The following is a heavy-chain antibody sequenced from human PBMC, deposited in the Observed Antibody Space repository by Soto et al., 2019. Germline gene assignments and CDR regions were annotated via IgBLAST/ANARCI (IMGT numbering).Heavy chain of an antibody. CDR3: AREGYCSGGSCYFDGMDV. V-gene: IGHV4-39*07. CDR2: MLYSGST. D-gene: IGHD2-15*01. CDR1: GYSVSSSDYY. Sequence: SETLSLTCSVSGYSVSSSDYYWAWIRQPPGKGLEWIGSMLYSGSTYYNPSLKSRVTISVDTSKNQFSLKLSSVTAADTAVYYCAREGYCSGGSCYFDGMDVWGQGTTVTVSS. J-gene: IGHJ6*02.